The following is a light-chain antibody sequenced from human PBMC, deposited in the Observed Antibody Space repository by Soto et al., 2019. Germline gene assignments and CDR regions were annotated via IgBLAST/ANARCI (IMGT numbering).Light chain of an antibody. CDR2: DAS. V-gene: IGKV3-20*01. CDR1: QSVSSN. CDR3: QQYGTSPWT. Sequence: EIVMTQSPATLSVSPGGRATLSCRASQSVSSNLAWYQQKPGQAPRLLISDASDRATGIPDRFSGSGSGTDFTLTISRQEPEDFAVYYCQQYGTSPWTFGQGTKVDIK. J-gene: IGKJ1*01.